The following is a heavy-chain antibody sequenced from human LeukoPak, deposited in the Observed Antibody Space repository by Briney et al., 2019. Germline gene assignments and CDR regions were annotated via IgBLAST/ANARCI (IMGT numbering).Heavy chain of an antibody. J-gene: IGHJ4*02. D-gene: IGHD4-17*01. V-gene: IGHV4-34*01. Sequence: GSTNYNPSLKSRVTISLDTSNNQFSLKLSSVTAADTAVYYCARRPTGIDYWGQGTLVTVSS. CDR2: GST. CDR3: ARRPTGIDY.